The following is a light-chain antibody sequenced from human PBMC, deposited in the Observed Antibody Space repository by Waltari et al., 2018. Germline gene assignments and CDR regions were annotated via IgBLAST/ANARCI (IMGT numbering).Light chain of an antibody. V-gene: IGKV1-5*03. Sequence: EIQMTQSPAALSASVGDRVIVTCRASQSIGRWLAWYQQKPGKAPRLLIFGASNLETGVPSRFSGSGSGTEFTLTISSLQPDDFATYFCQQYNDYLGTFGQGTRVDIK. J-gene: IGKJ1*01. CDR1: QSIGRW. CDR3: QQYNDYLGT. CDR2: GAS.